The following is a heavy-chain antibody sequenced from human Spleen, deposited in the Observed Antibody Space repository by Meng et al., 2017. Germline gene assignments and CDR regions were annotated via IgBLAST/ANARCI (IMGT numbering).Heavy chain of an antibody. Sequence: ASVKVSCKASGYTFTTYYIHWVRQAPGQGLEWMGAINPSGGSTSYAQKFQGRVSMTRDTSTSTIYMDLISLRPEDTAVYYCARPGIAATGLDFECWGQGTLVTVSS. J-gene: IGHJ4*02. V-gene: IGHV1-46*01. CDR2: INPSGGST. CDR1: GYTFTTYY. D-gene: IGHD6-6*01. CDR3: ARPGIAATGLDFEC.